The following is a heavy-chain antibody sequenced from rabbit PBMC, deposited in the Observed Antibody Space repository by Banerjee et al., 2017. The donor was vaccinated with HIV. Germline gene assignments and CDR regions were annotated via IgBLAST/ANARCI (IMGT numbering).Heavy chain of an antibody. CDR1: GFDFSSDA. V-gene: IGHV1S45*01. J-gene: IGHJ4*01. Sequence: QEQLEESGGDLVKPEGSLTLTCTASGFDFSSDAMCWVRQAPGKGLEWIVCIYTGSSGSTYYASWAKGRFTISKTSSTTVTLQMTSLTAADTATYFCARSPYASSSGYPYYFNLWGPGTLVTVS. CDR2: IYTGSSGST. CDR3: ARSPYASSSGYPYYFNL. D-gene: IGHD1-1*01.